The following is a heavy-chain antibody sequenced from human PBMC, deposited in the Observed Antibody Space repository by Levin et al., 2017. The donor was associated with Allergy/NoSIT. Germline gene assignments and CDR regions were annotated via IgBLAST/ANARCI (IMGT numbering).Heavy chain of an antibody. CDR1: GGSFITSSYF. CDR2: IYYSGTT. CDR3: ARHTALLWFEESVFDS. D-gene: IGHD3-10*01. Sequence: PSETLSLTCTVSGGSFITSSYFWAWIRQPPGKGLEWLGSIYYSGTTYYNPSLKSRLTISIDTSTNQFSLKLRSVTAADTAVYYCARHTALLWFEESVFDSWGQGNLVAVSS. V-gene: IGHV4-39*01. J-gene: IGHJ4*02.